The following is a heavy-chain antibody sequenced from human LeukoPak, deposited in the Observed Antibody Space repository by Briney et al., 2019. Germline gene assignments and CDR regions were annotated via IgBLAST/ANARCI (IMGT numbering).Heavy chain of an antibody. CDR2: INPSGGST. Sequence: ASVKVSCKASGYTFTSYYMHWVRQAPGQGLEWMGIINPSGGSTSYAQKFQGRVTMTRDTSTSTVYMELSSLRSEDTAVYYCARGTPYPKNYYDSSGYSSFDYWGQGTLLTVSS. J-gene: IGHJ4*02. CDR3: ARGTPYPKNYYDSSGYSSFDY. D-gene: IGHD3-22*01. V-gene: IGHV1-46*01. CDR1: GYTFTSYY.